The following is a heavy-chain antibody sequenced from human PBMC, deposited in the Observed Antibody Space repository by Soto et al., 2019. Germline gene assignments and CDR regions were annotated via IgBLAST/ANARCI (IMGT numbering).Heavy chain of an antibody. CDR1: GFTFSSYW. CDR3: ALGTPTTVTTHFGY. CDR2: IKQDGSEK. D-gene: IGHD4-17*01. J-gene: IGHJ4*02. Sequence: GGSLRLSCAASGFTFSSYWMSWVRQAPGKGLEWVANIKQDGSEKYYVDSVKGRFTISRDNAKNSLYLQMNSLRAEDTAVYYCALGTPTTVTTHFGYWGQGTLVTVSS. V-gene: IGHV3-7*01.